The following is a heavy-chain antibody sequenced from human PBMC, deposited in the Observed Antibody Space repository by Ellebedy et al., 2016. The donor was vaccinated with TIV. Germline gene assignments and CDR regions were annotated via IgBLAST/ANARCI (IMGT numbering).Heavy chain of an antibody. J-gene: IGHJ5*02. D-gene: IGHD5-12*01. CDR1: GFTFSSYA. Sequence: GESLKISCAASGFTFSSYAMSWVRQAPGKGLVWVSRINSDGSSTSYADSVKGRFTISRDNAKNTLYLQMNSLRAEDTAVYYCARGPAHVDIVATMWGDWFDPWGQGTLVTVSS. CDR3: ARGPAHVDIVATMWGDWFDP. V-gene: IGHV3-74*01. CDR2: INSDGSST.